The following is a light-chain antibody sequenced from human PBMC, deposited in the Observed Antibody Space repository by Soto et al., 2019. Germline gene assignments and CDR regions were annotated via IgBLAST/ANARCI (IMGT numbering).Light chain of an antibody. V-gene: IGKV3-15*01. CDR3: QQYDNLPPWT. CDR2: GAS. CDR1: QTIGTY. J-gene: IGKJ1*01. Sequence: EIVMTQSPATLSVSPGESATLSCKASQTIGTYLAWYQQKPGQAPRLLIYGASTRATGVPARFSGGVSGTEDTLPISSLQSEDFAIYHCQQYDNLPPWTFGQGTKVEIK.